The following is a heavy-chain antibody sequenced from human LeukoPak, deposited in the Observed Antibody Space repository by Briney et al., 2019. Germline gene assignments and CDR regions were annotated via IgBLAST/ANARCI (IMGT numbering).Heavy chain of an antibody. CDR2: ISSSSSYI. V-gene: IGHV3-21*01. CDR1: GFTFSSYS. J-gene: IGHJ4*02. D-gene: IGHD2-2*01. CDR3: ARGGSPDLYCSSTSCQADY. Sequence: GGSLRLSCAASGFTFSSYSMNWVRQAPGKGLEWVSSISSSSSYIYYADSVKGRFTISRDNAKNSLYLQMNSLRAEDTAVNYCARGGSPDLYCSSTSCQADYWGQGTLVTVSS.